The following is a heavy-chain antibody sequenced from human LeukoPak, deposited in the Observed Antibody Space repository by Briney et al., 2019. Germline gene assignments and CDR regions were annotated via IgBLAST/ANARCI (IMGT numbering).Heavy chain of an antibody. D-gene: IGHD3-10*01. V-gene: IGHV1-18*01. CDR1: GYTFNTYG. CDR2: ISTYDGNT. J-gene: IGHJ6*02. CDR3: ARDQLRYYGSGGYYSDMDV. Sequence: GASVKVSCKASGYTFNTYGISWVRQAPGQGLEWMGWISTYDGNTNYAQNLQGRVTMTTDTSTTTGYMELRSLKSDDTAVYYCARDQLRYYGSGGYYSDMDVWGQGTTVTVSS.